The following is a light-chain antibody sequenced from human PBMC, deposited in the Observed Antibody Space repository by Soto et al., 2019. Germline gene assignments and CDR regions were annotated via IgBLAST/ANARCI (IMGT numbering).Light chain of an antibody. J-gene: IGLJ2*01. V-gene: IGLV1-51*01. CDR2: DNN. Sequence: QSVLTQPPSVSAAPGQKVTISCSGTSSNIGSNYVSWYQHLPGAAPKVLIYDNNKRSSGIPDRFSGSQSGTFATLDITGLQTGDEADYYCGTWDSGLSAVFGGGTKLTVL. CDR1: SSNIGSNY. CDR3: GTWDSGLSAV.